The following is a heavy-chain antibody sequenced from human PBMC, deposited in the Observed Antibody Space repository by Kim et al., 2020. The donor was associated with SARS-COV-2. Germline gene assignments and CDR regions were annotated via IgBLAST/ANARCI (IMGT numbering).Heavy chain of an antibody. CDR3: ASSPVSFHGMDV. V-gene: IGHV1-3*01. Sequence: ASVKVSCKASGYTFTSYAMHWVRQAPGQRLEWMGWINAGNGNTKYSQKFQGRVTITRDTSASTAYMELSSLRSEDTAVYYCASSPVSFHGMDVWGQGTTVTVSS. CDR2: INAGNGNT. J-gene: IGHJ6*02. D-gene: IGHD3-10*01. CDR1: GYTFTSYA.